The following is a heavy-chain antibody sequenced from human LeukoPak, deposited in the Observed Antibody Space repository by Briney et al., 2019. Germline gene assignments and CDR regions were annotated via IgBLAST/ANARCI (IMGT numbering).Heavy chain of an antibody. CDR3: ARVGDCGGDCFYYYYYYMDV. CDR1: GFTFSSYW. CDR2: IKQDGSEK. D-gene: IGHD2-21*02. Sequence: GGSLRLSCAASGFTFSSYWMSWVRQAPGKGLEWVANIKQDGSEKYYVDSVKGRFTISRDNAKNSLYLQMNSLRAEDTAVYYCARVGDCGGDCFYYYYYYMDVWGKGTTVTVSS. J-gene: IGHJ6*03. V-gene: IGHV3-7*04.